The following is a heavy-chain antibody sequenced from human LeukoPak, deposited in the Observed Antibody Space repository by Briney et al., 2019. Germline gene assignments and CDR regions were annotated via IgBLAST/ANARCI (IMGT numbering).Heavy chain of an antibody. CDR1: GYTFTNDG. V-gene: IGHV1-8*01. CDR3: ASAPRGEQQLVSDY. Sequence: AAVKVSCKPSGYTFTNDGISWVRQATGQGLEWMGWMNPNRDNTGYAQKFQGRITITTNTSISTAYMELSSLRSEDTAVYYCASAPRGEQQLVSDYWGQGTLVTVSS. J-gene: IGHJ4*02. CDR2: MNPNRDNT. D-gene: IGHD6-13*01.